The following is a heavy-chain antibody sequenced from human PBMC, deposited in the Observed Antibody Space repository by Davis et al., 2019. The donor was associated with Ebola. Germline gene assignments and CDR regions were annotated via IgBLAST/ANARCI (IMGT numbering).Heavy chain of an antibody. D-gene: IGHD5-18*01. CDR1: GFTFSSYW. CDR3: AAGRGYSYGFQGDGDY. J-gene: IGHJ4*02. Sequence: HTGGSLRLSCADSGFTFSSYWMHWVRQAPGKGPVWVSLINTDGSRTTYADSVKGRFTISRDNAKNTLYLQMNSLRAEDTAVYYCAAGRGYSYGFQGDGDYWGQGTLVTVSS. V-gene: IGHV3-74*03. CDR2: INTDGSRT.